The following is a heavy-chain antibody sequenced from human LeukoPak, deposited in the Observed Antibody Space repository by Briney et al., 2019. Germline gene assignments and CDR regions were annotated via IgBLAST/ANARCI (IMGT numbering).Heavy chain of an antibody. J-gene: IGHJ4*02. CDR2: ISYDGSNK. V-gene: IGHV3-30*03. Sequence: GGSLRLSCAASGFTFSTYGMHWVRQAPGKGLEWVTVISYDGSNKYYADSVKGRFTISRDNSKNTLYLQMNSLRAEDTAVYYCARGPSGYHNTGGQGTLVTVSS. CDR3: ARGPSGYHNT. D-gene: IGHD5-12*01. CDR1: GFTFSTYG.